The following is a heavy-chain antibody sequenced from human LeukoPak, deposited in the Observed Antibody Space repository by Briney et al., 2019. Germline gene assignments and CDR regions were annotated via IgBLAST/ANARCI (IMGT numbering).Heavy chain of an antibody. J-gene: IGHJ4*02. V-gene: IGHV4-4*07. CDR3: AREGIVVVLLDY. D-gene: IGHD3-22*01. CDR2: IYTSGST. CDR1: GGSFSGYY. Sequence: SETLSLTCAVYGGSFSGYYWSWIRQPAGKGLQWIGRIYTSGSTNYNPSLKSRVTISVDTSKNQFSLKLSSVTAADTAVYYCAREGIVVVLLDYWGQGTLLTVSS.